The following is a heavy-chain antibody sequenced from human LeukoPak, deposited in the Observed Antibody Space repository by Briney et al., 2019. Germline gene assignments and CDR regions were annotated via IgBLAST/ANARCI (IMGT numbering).Heavy chain of an antibody. V-gene: IGHV3-23*01. CDR3: AKEPPAYYYDSSGYYDY. J-gene: IGHJ4*02. CDR2: ISGSGGST. D-gene: IGHD3-22*01. CDR1: GSTFSSHA. Sequence: GGSLRLSCAASGSTFSSHAMSWVRQAPGKGLEWVSAISGSGGSTYYADSVKGRFTISRDNSKNTLYLQMNSLRAEDTAVYYCAKEPPAYYYDSSGYYDYWGQGTLVTVSS.